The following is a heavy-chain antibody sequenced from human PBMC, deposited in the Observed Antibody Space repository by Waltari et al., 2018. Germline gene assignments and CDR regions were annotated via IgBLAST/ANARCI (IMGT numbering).Heavy chain of an antibody. CDR2: IYHSGST. CDR3: ATSLIAARPGNGY. J-gene: IGHJ4*02. D-gene: IGHD6-6*01. CDR1: GYSISRGYY. V-gene: IGHV4-38-2*01. Sequence: QVQLQESGPGLVKPSETLSLTCAVSGYSISRGYYWGWIRQPPGKGLEWIGSIYHSGSTYYNPSLKSRVTISVDTSKNQFSLKLSSVTAADTAVYYCATSLIAARPGNGYWGQGTLVTVSS.